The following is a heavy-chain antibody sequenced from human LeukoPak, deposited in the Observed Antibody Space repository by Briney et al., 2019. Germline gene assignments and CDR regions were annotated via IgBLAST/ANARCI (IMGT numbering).Heavy chain of an antibody. CDR2: IKQDGSEI. CDR1: GFTFNTYA. V-gene: IGHV3-7*01. J-gene: IGHJ4*02. Sequence: GGSLRLSCAASGFTFNTYAMSWVRQAPGKGLEWVANIKQDGSEIYYVDSVKGRFTISRDNAENSLYLQMNSLRADDTAVYYCARDKIVGPTTLDYWGQGTLVTVSS. D-gene: IGHD1-26*01. CDR3: ARDKIVGPTTLDY.